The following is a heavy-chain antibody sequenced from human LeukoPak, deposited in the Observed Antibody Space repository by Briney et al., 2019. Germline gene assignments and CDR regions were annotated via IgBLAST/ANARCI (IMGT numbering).Heavy chain of an antibody. CDR3: VRWVKREIDH. Sequence: GGSLRLSCAASGFTFSSYAMSWVRQAPGKGLEWVANIRQDSNEKNYVDSVKGRFTISRDNAKNSLSLQMNSLRDEDTAVYYCVRWVKREIDHWGQGTLVTVSS. CDR2: IRQDSNEK. J-gene: IGHJ4*02. D-gene: IGHD4-23*01. V-gene: IGHV3-7*05. CDR1: GFTFSSYA.